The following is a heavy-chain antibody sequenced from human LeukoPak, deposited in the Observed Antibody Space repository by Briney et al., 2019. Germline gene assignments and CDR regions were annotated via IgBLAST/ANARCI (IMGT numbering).Heavy chain of an antibody. J-gene: IGHJ5*02. CDR2: ISGSGGST. CDR1: GFTFSSYA. Sequence: GGSLRLSCAASGFTFSSYAMSWVRQAPGKGLEWVSAISGSGGSTYYVDSVKGRFTISRDNSKNTLYLQMNSLRAEDTAVYYCARALTVAGYNWFDPWGQGTLVTVSS. D-gene: IGHD6-19*01. CDR3: ARALTVAGYNWFDP. V-gene: IGHV3-23*01.